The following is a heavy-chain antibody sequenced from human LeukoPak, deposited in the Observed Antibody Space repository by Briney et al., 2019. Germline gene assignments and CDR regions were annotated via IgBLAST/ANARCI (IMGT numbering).Heavy chain of an antibody. D-gene: IGHD1-26*01. CDR1: GFTFSSHG. J-gene: IGHJ4*02. V-gene: IGHV3-30*18. CDR2: ISYDGSNK. CDR3: AKAFGWELTDSVDY. Sequence: PGGSLRLSCAASGFTFSSHGIHRVRQAPGKGLEWVAVISYDGSNKYYADSVKGRFTTSRDNSKNTLYLQMNSLRPEDTAVYYCAKAFGWELTDSVDYWGQGTLVTVSS.